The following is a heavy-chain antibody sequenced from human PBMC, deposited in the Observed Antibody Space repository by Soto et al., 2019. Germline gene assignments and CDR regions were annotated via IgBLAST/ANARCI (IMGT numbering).Heavy chain of an antibody. J-gene: IGHJ4*02. Sequence: QVQLVQSGAEVKKPGASVKVSCKASGYTFTSYGISWVRQAPGQGLEWMGWISAYNGNTNYAQRLRGRVTMTTDTSTSTAYMERRSLRSDDTAVYYCARGRRLYGAAGPRFFDYWGQGTLVTVSS. CDR2: ISAYNGNT. CDR1: GYTFTSYG. V-gene: IGHV1-18*01. CDR3: ARGRRLYGAAGPRFFDY. D-gene: IGHD6-19*01.